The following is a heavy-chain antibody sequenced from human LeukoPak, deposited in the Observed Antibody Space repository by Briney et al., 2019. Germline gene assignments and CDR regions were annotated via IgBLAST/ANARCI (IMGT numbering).Heavy chain of an antibody. CDR2: ISYDGSNK. Sequence: PGGSLRLSCAASGFTFSSYAMHWVRQAPGKGLEWVAVISYDGSNKYYADSVKGRFTISRDNSKNTLYLQMNSLRAGDTAVYYCARSIGDYESEVFDIWGQGTMVTVSS. V-gene: IGHV3-30-3*01. CDR3: ARSIGDYESEVFDI. J-gene: IGHJ3*02. D-gene: IGHD4-17*01. CDR1: GFTFSSYA.